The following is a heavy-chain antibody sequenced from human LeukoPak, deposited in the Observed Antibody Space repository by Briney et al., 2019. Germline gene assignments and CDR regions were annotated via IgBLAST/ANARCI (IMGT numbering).Heavy chain of an antibody. CDR3: ARDRGYYFDY. D-gene: IGHD3-10*01. J-gene: IGHJ4*02. Sequence: GGSLRLSCAASGFAFNTYSMNWVRQAPGRGLEWLSFISSSSSTIYYADSVKGRFTISRDNAKNSLYLQMNSLGAEDTALYYCARDRGYYFDYWGQGTLVTVSS. CDR1: GFAFNTYS. CDR2: ISSSSSTI. V-gene: IGHV3-48*01.